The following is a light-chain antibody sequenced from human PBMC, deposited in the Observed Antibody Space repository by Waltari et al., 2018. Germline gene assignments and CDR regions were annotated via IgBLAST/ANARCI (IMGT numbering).Light chain of an antibody. CDR1: SSDIGYYNH. CDR3: SSYSTSITPYV. J-gene: IGLJ1*01. V-gene: IGLV2-14*03. Sequence: QSALTQPASVSGSPGQSITIPCTGSSSDIGYYNHVSWDQQHPGKAPKLMIYDVSSRPSGVSNRFFGSKSGTTASLTVSGLQAEDEAVYFCSSYSTSITPYVFGAGTKVTVL. CDR2: DVS.